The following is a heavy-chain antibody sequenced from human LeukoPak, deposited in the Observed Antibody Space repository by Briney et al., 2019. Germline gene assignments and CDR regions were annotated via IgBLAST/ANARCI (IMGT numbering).Heavy chain of an antibody. J-gene: IGHJ4*02. CDR1: RFTFDTYW. Sequence: GGSLRLSCAASRFTFDTYWMHWVRQAPGRGLVWVSHIDTDGSTTRHADSVKGRFTISRDNAKNKLYLQMNSLRAEDTAVYFCARDGDNGNALDYWGQGTLVTVSS. V-gene: IGHV3-74*01. D-gene: IGHD1-20*01. CDR2: IDTDGSTT. CDR3: ARDGDNGNALDY.